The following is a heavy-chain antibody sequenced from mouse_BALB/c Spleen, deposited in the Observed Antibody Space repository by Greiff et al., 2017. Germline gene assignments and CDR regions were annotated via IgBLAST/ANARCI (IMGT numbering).Heavy chain of an antibody. V-gene: IGHV3-2*02. J-gene: IGHJ4*01. Sequence: EVQLVESGPGLVKPSQSLSLTCTVTGYSITSDYAWNWIRQFPGNKLEWMGYISYSGSTSYNPSLKSRISITRDTSKNQFFLQLNSVTTEDTATYYCARWDGYAYYYAMDYWGQGTSVTVSS. CDR3: ARWDGYAYYYAMDY. CDR1: GYSITSDYA. CDR2: ISYSGST. D-gene: IGHD2-2*01.